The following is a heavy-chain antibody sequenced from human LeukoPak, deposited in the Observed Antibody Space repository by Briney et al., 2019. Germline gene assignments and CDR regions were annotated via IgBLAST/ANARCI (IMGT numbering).Heavy chain of an antibody. J-gene: IGHJ2*01. CDR1: GFTFSSYA. Sequence: GGSLRLSCAASGFTFSSYAMSWVRQAPGKGLEWVSGINWNGGSTGYADSVKGRSTVSRDNSKNTLYLQMNSLRVEDTAVYYCAKGSSTYSITSYWYFDLWGRGTLVTVSS. CDR2: INWNGGST. CDR3: AKGSSTYSITSYWYFDL. V-gene: IGHV3-23*01. D-gene: IGHD6-13*01.